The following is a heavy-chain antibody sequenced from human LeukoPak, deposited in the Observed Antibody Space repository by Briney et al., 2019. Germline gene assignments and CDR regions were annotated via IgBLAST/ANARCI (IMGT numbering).Heavy chain of an antibody. CDR3: ATSGGYYSVDAFDI. CDR1: GGSISSGDYY. CDR2: IYYSGST. Sequence: SETLSLTCIVSGGSISSGDYYWSWIRQPPGKGLEWIGYIYYSGSTYYNPSLKSRVTISVDTSKNQFSLKLSSVTAADTAVYYCATSGGYYSVDAFDIWGQGTMVTVSS. J-gene: IGHJ3*02. V-gene: IGHV4-30-4*08. D-gene: IGHD1-26*01.